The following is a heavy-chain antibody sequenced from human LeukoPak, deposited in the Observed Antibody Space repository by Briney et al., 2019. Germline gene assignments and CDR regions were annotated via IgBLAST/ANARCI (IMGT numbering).Heavy chain of an antibody. V-gene: IGHV3-23*01. CDR3: AKYFDSSGYPNPIFDY. D-gene: IGHD3-22*01. CDR2: ISGSGGST. Sequence: GGSLRLSCAASGFTFSSYAMTWVRQAPGKGLRWVSTISGSGGSTFYADSVKGRFTISRDNSKSTLYLQMNSLRAEDTALYYCAKYFDSSGYPNPIFDYWGQGTLVTVSS. CDR1: GFTFSSYA. J-gene: IGHJ4*02.